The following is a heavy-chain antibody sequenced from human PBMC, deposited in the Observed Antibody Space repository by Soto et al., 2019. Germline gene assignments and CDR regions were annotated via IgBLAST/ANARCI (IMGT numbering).Heavy chain of an antibody. J-gene: IGHJ6*02. Sequence: QVQLVQSGAEVKKPGSSVKVSCKSSGGTFSSYAISWVRQAPGQGLEWMGGVIPVFGLATYAQKVQGRVTITADKSTNTAYMEVSSLRSVDTAVYYCARGKSYYGSGKGIYDYYSLDVWGQGTTVTVSS. D-gene: IGHD3-10*01. CDR2: VIPVFGLA. V-gene: IGHV1-69*17. CDR1: GGTFSSYA. CDR3: ARGKSYYGSGKGIYDYYSLDV.